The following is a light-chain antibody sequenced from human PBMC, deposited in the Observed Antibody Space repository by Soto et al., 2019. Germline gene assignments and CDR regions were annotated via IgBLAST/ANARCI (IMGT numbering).Light chain of an antibody. V-gene: IGLV2-23*01. CDR3: CLYVGGRTYV. CDR1: VGL. CDR2: DDT. Sequence: QSALTQPASVALSPGQAITISCTGTVGLVSWYQQHPGKGPKLIIYDDTKRPSGVSSRFSGSKSGNTASLTISGLQTEDEADYYCCLYVGGRTYVFGTGTKVTVL. J-gene: IGLJ1*01.